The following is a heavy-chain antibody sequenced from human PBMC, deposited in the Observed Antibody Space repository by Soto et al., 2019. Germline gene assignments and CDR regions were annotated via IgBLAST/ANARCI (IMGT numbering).Heavy chain of an antibody. V-gene: IGHV1-3*01. D-gene: IGHD3-16*02. J-gene: IGHJ3*02. CDR3: ARDLMITFGGVIVGGRNAFDI. CDR2: INAGNGNT. Sequence: ASVKVSCKASGYTFTSYVMHWVRQAPGQRLEWMGWINAGNGNTKYSQKFQGRVTISRDTSASTAYMELSSLRSEDTAVYYCARDLMITFGGVIVGGRNAFDIWGQGTMVTVSS. CDR1: GYTFTSYV.